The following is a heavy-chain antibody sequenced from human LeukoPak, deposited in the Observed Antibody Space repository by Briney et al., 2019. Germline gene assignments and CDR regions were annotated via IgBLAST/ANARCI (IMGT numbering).Heavy chain of an antibody. CDR2: IYYTGST. CDR3: AREDYVWGSYTP. CDR1: GGSISSHY. D-gene: IGHD3-16*01. Sequence: SETLSLTCTVSGGSISSHYWSWIRQPPGKGLEWIGYIYYTGSTNYNPSLKSRVTISVDTSKNQFFLKLSSVTAADTAVYYCAREDYVWGSYTPWGQGTLVTVSS. J-gene: IGHJ5*02. V-gene: IGHV4-59*11.